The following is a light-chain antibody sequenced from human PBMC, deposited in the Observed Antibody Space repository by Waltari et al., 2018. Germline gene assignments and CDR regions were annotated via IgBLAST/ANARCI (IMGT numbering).Light chain of an antibody. CDR1: QSGSSSY. CDR2: GAS. Sequence: IVLTQSPGTLSLTPGERAARSCRASQSGSSSYLAWYQQKPGQAPRLLIYGASNRATGIPDRFSGSGSGTDFTLTISRLEPEDFAVYFCQQYSSAPNTFGQGTKLEIK. V-gene: IGKV3-20*01. CDR3: QQYSSAPNT. J-gene: IGKJ2*01.